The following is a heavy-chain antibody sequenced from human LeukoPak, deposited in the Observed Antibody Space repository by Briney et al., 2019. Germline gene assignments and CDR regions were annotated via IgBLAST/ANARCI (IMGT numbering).Heavy chain of an antibody. CDR3: ARDLIFGVVNGMDV. J-gene: IGHJ6*02. V-gene: IGHV1-2*02. D-gene: IGHD3-3*01. Sequence: ASVKVSCTASGYTFTGYYMHWVRQAPGQGLEWMGWINPNSGGTNYAQKFQGRVTMTRATSISTAYMELSRLRSDDTAVYYCARDLIFGVVNGMDVWGQGTTVTVSS. CDR1: GYTFTGYY. CDR2: INPNSGGT.